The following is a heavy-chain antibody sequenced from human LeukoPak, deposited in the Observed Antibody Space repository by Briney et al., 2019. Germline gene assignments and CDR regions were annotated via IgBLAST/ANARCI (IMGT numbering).Heavy chain of an antibody. Sequence: PGGSLRLSCTASGFIFNTFAMNWVRQAPGKGLEWVSSLSDSGDITYYADSVKGRFTISRDNSKNTLYLQMNSLRAEDTAVYYCAKDWETRPKLFDYWGQGTLVTVSS. V-gene: IGHV3-23*01. J-gene: IGHJ4*02. CDR3: AKDWETRPKLFDY. CDR1: GFIFNTFA. CDR2: LSDSGDIT. D-gene: IGHD1-26*01.